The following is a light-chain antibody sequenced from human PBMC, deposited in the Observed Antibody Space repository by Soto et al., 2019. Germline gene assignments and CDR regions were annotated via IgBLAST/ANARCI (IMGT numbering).Light chain of an antibody. CDR1: QGISNY. Sequence: DIQVTQSPSSLSASVGDRVTITCRASQGISNYLAWYQKKPGQVPKLLIYAASTLQSGVPSRVSGSGFVTDFPPTLSSLQPEDVAPYFCQKYCNAPRTFGQGTKWIS. CDR3: QKYCNAPRT. V-gene: IGKV1-27*01. J-gene: IGKJ1*01. CDR2: AAS.